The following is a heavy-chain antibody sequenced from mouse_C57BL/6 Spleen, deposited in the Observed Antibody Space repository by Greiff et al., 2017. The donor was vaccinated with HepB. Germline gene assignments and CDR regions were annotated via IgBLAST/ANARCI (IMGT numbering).Heavy chain of an antibody. CDR2: IDPEDGDT. V-gene: IGHV14-1*01. CDR3: TSRWLPAWFAY. Sequence: VQLQQSGAELVRPGASVKLSCTASGFNIQDYYMHWVKQRPEHGLEWIGRIDPEDGDTEYAPKFQGKATMTADTSSNTAYLQLSILTSDDTAVYYCTSRWLPAWFAYWGQGTLVTVSA. J-gene: IGHJ3*01. CDR1: GFNIQDYY. D-gene: IGHD2-3*01.